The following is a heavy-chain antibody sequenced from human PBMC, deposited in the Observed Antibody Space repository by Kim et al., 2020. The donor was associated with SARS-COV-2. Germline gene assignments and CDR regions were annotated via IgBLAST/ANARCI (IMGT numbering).Heavy chain of an antibody. V-gene: IGHV3-23*01. D-gene: IGHD6-19*01. CDR2: ISNSGRT. CDR1: GFTLSSYD. Sequence: GGSLRLSCAASGFTLSSYDMRWVRQAPGKGLEWVSVISNSGRTYYTDSVRGRFTISRDNSKNMLYQQMNSLRAEDTAIYYCAARVLAVAGTIDCWGQGTLVTVSS. CDR3: AARVLAVAGTIDC. J-gene: IGHJ4*02.